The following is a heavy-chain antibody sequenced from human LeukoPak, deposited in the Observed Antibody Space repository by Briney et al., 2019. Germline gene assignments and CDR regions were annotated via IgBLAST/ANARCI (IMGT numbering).Heavy chain of an antibody. CDR2: IRSKVYGGTT. V-gene: IGHV3-49*04. CDR3: TTVLRLFDY. CDR1: GFTFGDYS. J-gene: IGHJ4*02. Sequence: PGGSLRLSCTASGFTFGDYSMAWVRQAPGKGLEWVGFIRSKVYGGTTEYAASVEGRFTISRDDSKSIAYLQMNSLRTEDTAVYYCTTVLRLFDYWGQGTLVTVSS. D-gene: IGHD5-12*01.